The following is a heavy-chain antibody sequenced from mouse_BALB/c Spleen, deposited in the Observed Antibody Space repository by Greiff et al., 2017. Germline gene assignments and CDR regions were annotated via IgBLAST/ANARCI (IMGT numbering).Heavy chain of an antibody. Sequence: EVHLVESGGGLVQPGGSRKLSCAASGFTFSSFGMHWVRQAPEKGLEWVAYISSGSSTIYYADTVKGRFTISRDNPKNTLFLQMTSLRSEDTAMYYCARPLYDGYYGAMDYWGQGTSVTVSS. J-gene: IGHJ4*01. V-gene: IGHV5-17*02. CDR2: ISSGSSTI. CDR1: GFTFSSFG. D-gene: IGHD2-3*01. CDR3: ARPLYDGYYGAMDY.